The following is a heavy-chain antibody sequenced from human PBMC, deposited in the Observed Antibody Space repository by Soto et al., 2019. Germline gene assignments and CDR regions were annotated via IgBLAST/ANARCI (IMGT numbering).Heavy chain of an antibody. Sequence: ASVKVSCKASGYTFTSYYMHWVRQAPGQGLEWMGIINPSGGSTSYAQKFQGRVTITADESTSTAYMELSSLRSEDMAVYYCASCYATQPGIAAAGRFDYWGQGTLVTVSS. D-gene: IGHD6-13*01. V-gene: IGHV1-46*01. CDR3: ASCYATQPGIAAAGRFDY. CDR2: INPSGGST. J-gene: IGHJ4*02. CDR1: GYTFTSYY.